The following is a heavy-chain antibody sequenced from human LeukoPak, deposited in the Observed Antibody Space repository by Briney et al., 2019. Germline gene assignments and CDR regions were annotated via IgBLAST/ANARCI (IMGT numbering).Heavy chain of an antibody. D-gene: IGHD3-3*01. J-gene: IGHJ5*02. Sequence: PSETLSFTCTVSGGSISSSSYYWGWIRQPPGKGLEWIGSIYYSGSTYYNPSLKSRVTISVDTSKNQFSLKLSSVTAADTAVYYCARGLRFLEWLSWFDPWGQGTLVTVSS. V-gene: IGHV4-39*07. CDR3: ARGLRFLEWLSWFDP. CDR1: GGSISSSSYY. CDR2: IYYSGST.